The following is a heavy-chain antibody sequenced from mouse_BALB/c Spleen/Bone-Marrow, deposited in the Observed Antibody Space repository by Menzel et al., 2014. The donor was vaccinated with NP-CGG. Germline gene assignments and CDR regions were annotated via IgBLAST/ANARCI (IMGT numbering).Heavy chain of an antibody. D-gene: IGHD1-2*01. CDR1: GYTFTSYR. CDR3: TNYGYD. Sequence: VQLQESGAELVRPGASVKLSCKASGYTFTSYRMHWVKLRPGQGFEWIGEINPSNGDTNYNEKFKRKATLTVDKSSSTAYMQLSSLTSEDSAVYYCTNYGYDWGQGTALTVSS. V-gene: IGHV1S16*01. J-gene: IGHJ2*01. CDR2: INPSNGDT.